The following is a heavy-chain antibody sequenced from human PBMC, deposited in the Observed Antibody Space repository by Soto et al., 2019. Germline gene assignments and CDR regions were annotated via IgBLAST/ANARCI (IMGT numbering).Heavy chain of an antibody. CDR3: ARGALGGAFDY. CDR2: IHHSGST. CDR1: GDSITTSY. V-gene: IGHV4-59*01. Sequence: SEPLSLTCTVSGDSITTSYWIWIRQPPGQGLEWIGYIHHSGSTNYNTSLSSRVTMSMDTSKNQFSLRLSSVTAADAAVYFCARGALGGAFDYWGQGALVTVSS. J-gene: IGHJ4*02. D-gene: IGHD3-16*01.